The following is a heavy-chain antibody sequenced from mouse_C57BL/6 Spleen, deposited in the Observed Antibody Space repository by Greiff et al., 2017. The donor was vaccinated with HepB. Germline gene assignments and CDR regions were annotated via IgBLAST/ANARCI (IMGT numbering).Heavy chain of an antibody. CDR3: ARRITTVVAKGAMDY. J-gene: IGHJ4*01. CDR2: IHPNSGST. CDR1: GYTFTSYW. V-gene: IGHV1-64*01. Sequence: VQLQQPGAELVKPGASVKLSCKASGYTFTSYWMHWVKQRPGQGLEWIGMIHPNSGSTNYNEKFKSKATLTVDKSSSTAYMQLSSLTSEDSAVYYCARRITTVVAKGAMDYWGQGTSVTVSS. D-gene: IGHD1-1*01.